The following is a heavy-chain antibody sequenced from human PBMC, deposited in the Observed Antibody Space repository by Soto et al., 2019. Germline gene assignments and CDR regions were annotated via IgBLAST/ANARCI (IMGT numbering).Heavy chain of an antibody. D-gene: IGHD3-10*01. CDR2: IDPSDSYT. V-gene: IGHV5-10-1*01. J-gene: IGHJ4*02. CDR1: GYSFTLYW. Sequence: SLKISCKDSGYSFTLYWISWVRQMPGKGLEWMGRIDPSDSYTNYSPSFEGHVTISADKSVSTAYLQWSSLRASDTAMYYCVRLDHDYGSGTWFDYWGQGTLVTVSS. CDR3: VRLDHDYGSGTWFDY.